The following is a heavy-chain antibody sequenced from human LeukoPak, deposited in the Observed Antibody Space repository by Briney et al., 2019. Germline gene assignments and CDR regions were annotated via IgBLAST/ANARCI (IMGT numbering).Heavy chain of an antibody. CDR1: GGSSSSSRYY. CDR2: IYYSGST. D-gene: IGHD2-2*01. Sequence: KLSETLSLTCTVSGGSSSSSRYYWGWIRQPPGKGLEWIGSIYYSGSTYYNPSLKSRVTISVDTSKNQFSLKLSSVTAADTAVYYCARHPYQLLWLSWFDPWGQGTLVTVSS. V-gene: IGHV4-39*01. J-gene: IGHJ5*02. CDR3: ARHPYQLLWLSWFDP.